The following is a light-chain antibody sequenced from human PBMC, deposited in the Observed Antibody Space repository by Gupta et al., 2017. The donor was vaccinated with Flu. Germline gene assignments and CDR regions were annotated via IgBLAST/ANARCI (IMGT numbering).Light chain of an antibody. CDR3: SSYTRSGNIVV. CDR2: DVN. V-gene: IGLV2-14*01. CDR1: STDVGGYNH. J-gene: IGLJ2*01. Sequence: QSALTPPASLSGSPCHSITISCSGPSTDVGGYNHVYWYQHHPGKAPKLLIYDVNNRHSGTANRFSGSKSGNTASLTISGIQAEEEADYYCSSYTRSGNIVVFGGGTKLTVL.